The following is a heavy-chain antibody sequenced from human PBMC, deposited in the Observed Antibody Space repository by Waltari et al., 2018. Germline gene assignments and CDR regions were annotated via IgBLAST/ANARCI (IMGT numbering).Heavy chain of an antibody. Sequence: QVQLVESGGGVVQSGRSLRLSCAASGFTFSSYAMHWVRRAPGKGLGWVAVISYDGSKKYYAESVKGRFTISRDNSKNTLYLQMNSLGAEDTAVYYCARDSMVQPDAFDIWGQGTMVTVSS. J-gene: IGHJ3*02. CDR3: ARDSMVQPDAFDI. CDR2: ISYDGSKK. D-gene: IGHD3-10*01. CDR1: GFTFSSYA. V-gene: IGHV3-30-3*01.